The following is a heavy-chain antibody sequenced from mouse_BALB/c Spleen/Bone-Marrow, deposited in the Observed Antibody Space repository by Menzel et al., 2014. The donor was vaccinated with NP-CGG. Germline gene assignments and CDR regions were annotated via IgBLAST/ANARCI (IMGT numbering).Heavy chain of an antibody. J-gene: IGHJ4*01. CDR3: AREGRGYYGSSGAAMDY. Sequence: VQRVESGPGLVAPSQSLSITCTVSGFSLTSYGVHWVRQPPGKGLEWLGVIWAGGSTSYNSALMSRLSISQDNSKSQVFLKLNSLQTDDTATYYCAREGRGYYGSSGAAMDYWGQGTSVTVSS. V-gene: IGHV2-9*02. CDR2: IWAGGST. D-gene: IGHD1-1*01. CDR1: GFSLTSYG.